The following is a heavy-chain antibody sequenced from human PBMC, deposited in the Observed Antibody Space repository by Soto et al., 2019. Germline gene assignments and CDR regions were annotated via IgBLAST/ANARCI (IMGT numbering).Heavy chain of an antibody. Sequence: QVQLVQSGAEVKKPGSSVKVSCKASGGTFSSYAISWARQAPGQGLEWMGGIIPIFGIANYAQKFQGRVTLTADESTSTAYMELSSLRSDDTAVYYCAETQVCSGTSCPPNFYYYYGMDVWGQGTTVTVSS. CDR2: IIPIFGIA. CDR1: GGTFSSYA. V-gene: IGHV1-69*01. J-gene: IGHJ6*02. CDR3: AETQVCSGTSCPPNFYYYYGMDV. D-gene: IGHD2-2*01.